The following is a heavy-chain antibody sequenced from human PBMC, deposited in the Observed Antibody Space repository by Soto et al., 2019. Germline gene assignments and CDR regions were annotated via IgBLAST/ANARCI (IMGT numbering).Heavy chain of an antibody. CDR2: INPKSDDT. CDR3: ARRHALDYIRWGLDH. CDR1: GYPFSDNQ. Sequence: ASVKVSCKASGYPFSDNQIHWLRRAPAQGLEWMGRINPKSDDTNYAQKFQGRVTMTRDTSIDTAYLELTGLTSDDTATYYCARRHALDYIRWGLDHWGQGTLVTVSS. J-gene: IGHJ4*02. D-gene: IGHD4-4*01. V-gene: IGHV1-2*02.